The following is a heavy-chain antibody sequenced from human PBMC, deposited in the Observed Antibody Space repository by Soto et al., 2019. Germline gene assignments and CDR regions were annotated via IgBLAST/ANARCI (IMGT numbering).Heavy chain of an antibody. CDR3: AKSYCSGGSCYSNYYYGMDV. CDR2: IYYSGST. CDR1: GGSISSSSYY. D-gene: IGHD2-15*01. J-gene: IGHJ6*02. V-gene: IGHV4-39*01. Sequence: PETLSLTCTVSGGSISSSSYYWGWIRQPPGTGLEWIGSIYYSGSTYYNPSLQSRVTISVDTSKNQFSLKLSSVTAANTAVYYCAKSYCSGGSCYSNYYYGMDVWGQGTTVTVSS.